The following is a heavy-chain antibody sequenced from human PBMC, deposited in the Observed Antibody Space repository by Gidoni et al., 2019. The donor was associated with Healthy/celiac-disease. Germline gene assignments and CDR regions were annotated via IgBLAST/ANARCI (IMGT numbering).Heavy chain of an antibody. V-gene: IGHV3-15*07. CDR1: GFPFSNAW. D-gene: IGHD2-15*01. CDR3: TTSGVVAPHNW. CDR2: IKSKTDGGTT. J-gene: IGHJ4*02. Sequence: EVQLVESGGVLLKPGGSLSLSCAASGFPFSNAWMTWVRQAPGKGLEWVGRIKSKTDGGTTDYAAPVKGRFTISRDDSKNTLYLQMNRLKTEDTAVYYCTTSGVVAPHNWGGQGTLVTVSS.